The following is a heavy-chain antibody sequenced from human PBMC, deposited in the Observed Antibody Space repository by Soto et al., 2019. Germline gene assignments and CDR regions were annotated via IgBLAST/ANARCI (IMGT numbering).Heavy chain of an antibody. CDR3: ARTHSSRWSADLDCGMDV. D-gene: IGHD6-13*01. J-gene: IGHJ6*02. CDR1: GYTFTDYY. Sequence: ASVKVSWKASGYTFTDYYVHWVRQAPGQGLEWMGWINPNSGGTKTAQKFQGRVTVTRDTSISTAYMELSSLRSEDTAVYYCARTHSSRWSADLDCGMDVWGQGITVTVSS. CDR2: INPNSGGT. V-gene: IGHV1-2*02.